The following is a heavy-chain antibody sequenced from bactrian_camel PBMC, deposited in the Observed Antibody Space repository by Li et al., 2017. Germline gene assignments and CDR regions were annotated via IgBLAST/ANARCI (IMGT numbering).Heavy chain of an antibody. D-gene: IGHD5*01. CDR2: VNVGGDTT. CDR3: ARGKGSCLY. CDR1: GFAFSSYW. Sequence: HVQLVESGGGLVQPGGSLRLSCAASGFAFSSYWMYWVRQAPGKGLEWVSDVNVGGDTTYYTDSVKGRFTVSRDNAKNTLYLHMNNLRREDTAVYYCARGKGSCLYWGQGTQVTVS. V-gene: IGHV3S1*01. J-gene: IGHJ4*01.